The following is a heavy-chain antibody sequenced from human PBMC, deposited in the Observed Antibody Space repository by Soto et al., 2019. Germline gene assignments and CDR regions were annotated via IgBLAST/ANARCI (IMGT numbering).Heavy chain of an antibody. Sequence: QVQLQESGPGLVKPSQTLSLTCTVSGGSISSGGTGSYWTWIRQLPGKGLEWIGYIYYTGNTYYNPSLMSRPTILIDTSENQFSLKLTSVTAADTAVYFCASGHDAYKVRYWGQGTLVTVSS. D-gene: IGHD1-1*01. J-gene: IGHJ4*02. V-gene: IGHV4-31*03. CDR2: IYYTGNT. CDR1: GGSISSGGTGSY. CDR3: ASGHDAYKVRY.